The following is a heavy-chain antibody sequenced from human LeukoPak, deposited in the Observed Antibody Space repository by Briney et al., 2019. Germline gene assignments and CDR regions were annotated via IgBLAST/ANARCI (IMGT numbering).Heavy chain of an antibody. V-gene: IGHV1-69*13. CDR1: GGTFSSYA. Sequence: AASVKVSCKASGGTFSSYAISWVRQAPGQGLEWMGGIIPIFGTANYAQKFQGRVTITADESTSTAYMELSSLRSEDTAVYYCARVQYGYGVPSFDYWGQGTLVTVSS. CDR3: ARVQYGYGVPSFDY. J-gene: IGHJ4*02. D-gene: IGHD5-12*01. CDR2: IIPIFGTA.